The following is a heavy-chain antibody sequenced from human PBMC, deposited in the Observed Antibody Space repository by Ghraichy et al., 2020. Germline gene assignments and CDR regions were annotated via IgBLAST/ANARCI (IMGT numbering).Heavy chain of an antibody. CDR1: GGSFSGYY. Sequence: GSLRLSCAVYGGSFSGYYWSWIRQPPGKGLEWIGEINHSGSTNYNPSLKSRVTISVDTSKNQFSLKLSSVTAADTAVYYCARGTTLVWLQFIRSAGIFDYWGQGTLVTVSS. CDR3: ARGTTLVWLQFIRSAGIFDY. CDR2: INHSGST. D-gene: IGHD5-24*01. J-gene: IGHJ4*02. V-gene: IGHV4-34*01.